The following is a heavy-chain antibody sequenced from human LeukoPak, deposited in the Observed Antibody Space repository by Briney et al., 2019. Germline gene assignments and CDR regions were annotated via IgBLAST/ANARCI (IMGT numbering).Heavy chain of an antibody. Sequence: SETLSLTCTVSGGSISSYYWSWIRQPPGKGLEWIGYIYYSGSTYYNPSLKSRVTISVDTSKNQFSLKLSSVTAADTAVYYCARDQGAAAKNWFDPWGQGTLVTVSS. CDR2: IYYSGST. V-gene: IGHV4-59*12. CDR1: GGSISSYY. D-gene: IGHD6-13*01. CDR3: ARDQGAAAKNWFDP. J-gene: IGHJ5*02.